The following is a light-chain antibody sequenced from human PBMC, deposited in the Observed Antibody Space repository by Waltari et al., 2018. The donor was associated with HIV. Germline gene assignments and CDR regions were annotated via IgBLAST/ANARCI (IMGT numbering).Light chain of an antibody. CDR2: DAS. CDR1: QDISSY. V-gene: IGKV1-8*01. J-gene: IGKJ4*01. CDR3: QQYYSYPLT. Sequence: AIRMTQSPSSFSASTVDSVTTTCRANQDISSYLAWYQQKPGKVPKLLIYDASALQSGVPSRFSGSGSGTDFTLTISSLQSEDFATYYCQQYYSYPLTFGGGTNVDIK.